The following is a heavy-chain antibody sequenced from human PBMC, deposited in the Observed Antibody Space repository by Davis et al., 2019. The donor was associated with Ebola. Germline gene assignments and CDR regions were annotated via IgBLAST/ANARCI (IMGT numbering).Heavy chain of an antibody. V-gene: IGHV3-23*01. D-gene: IGHD3-9*01. CDR3: ANSLGNDILTGYGDAYGMDD. J-gene: IGHJ6*02. CDR2: ISGSGGRT. Sequence: GGSLRLSCVASGLTFRLYGMSWIRQAPGKGLEWVSGISGSGGRTYFADSVQGRFTISRDNSKNTLYLQMNSLRAEDTAVYYCANSLGNDILTGYGDAYGMDDWGQGTTVTVSS. CDR1: GLTFRLYG.